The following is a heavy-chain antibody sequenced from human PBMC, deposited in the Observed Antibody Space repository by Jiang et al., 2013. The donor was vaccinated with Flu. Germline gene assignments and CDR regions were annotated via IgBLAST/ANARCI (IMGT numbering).Heavy chain of an antibody. Sequence: LVKPSTDPVPHLHCLWWLHQQWWLLLELDPPXPREGAWSGLGTSITWEHLLQPSLKSRVTISVDTSKNQFSLKLSSVTAADTAVYYCARAASHGGDPAHFDYWGQGTLVTVSS. CDR2: SITWEH. D-gene: IGHD4-17*01. CDR1: WLHQQWWLL. V-gene: IGHV4-31*03. CDR3: ARAASHGGDPAHFDY. J-gene: IGHJ4*02.